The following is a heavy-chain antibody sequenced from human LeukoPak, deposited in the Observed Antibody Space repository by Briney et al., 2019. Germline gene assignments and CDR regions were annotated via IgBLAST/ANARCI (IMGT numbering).Heavy chain of an antibody. D-gene: IGHD2-15*01. V-gene: IGHV4-30-2*02. Sequence: PSQTLSLTCAVSGGSISRAGYSWRWIRQPPGKGLEWIGYIYHSGSTYYNSSLKSRVTISVDKSKNQFSLKLSSVTAADTAGSYCASVLQCSGGSCYLFILDYWGQGTLVTVSS. CDR1: GGSISRAGYS. J-gene: IGHJ4*02. CDR2: IYHSGST. CDR3: ASVLQCSGGSCYLFILDY.